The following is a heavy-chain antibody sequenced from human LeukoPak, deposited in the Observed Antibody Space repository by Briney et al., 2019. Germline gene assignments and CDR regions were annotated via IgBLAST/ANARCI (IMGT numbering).Heavy chain of an antibody. CDR2: IIPIFGTA. V-gene: IGHV1-69*05. CDR1: GGTFSSYA. J-gene: IGHJ5*02. CDR3: ARGNNWFDP. Sequence: ASVKVSCKASGGTFSSYAISWVRPAPGQGHEWMGRIIPIFGTANYAQKFQGRVTITTDESTSTAYMELSSLRSEDTAVYYCARGNNWFDPWGQGTLVTVSS.